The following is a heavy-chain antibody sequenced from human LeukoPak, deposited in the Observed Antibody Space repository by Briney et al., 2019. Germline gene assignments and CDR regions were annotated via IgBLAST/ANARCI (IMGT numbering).Heavy chain of an antibody. Sequence: SETLSLTCTVYGASINTYYWSWIRQPPGKGLEWIGYIYYSGTTSYNPSLKTRVTISIDTSKNQFSLKLSSVIAADTAVYYCARVLRPMASQYYFDYWGQGTLVTVSS. D-gene: IGHD3-10*01. J-gene: IGHJ4*02. CDR3: ARVLRPMASQYYFDY. V-gene: IGHV4-59*01. CDR2: IYYSGTT. CDR1: GASINTYY.